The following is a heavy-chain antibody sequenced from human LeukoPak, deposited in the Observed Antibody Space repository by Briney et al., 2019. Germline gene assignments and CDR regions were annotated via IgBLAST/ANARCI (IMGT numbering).Heavy chain of an antibody. D-gene: IGHD4-17*01. V-gene: IGHV3-64D*09. CDR2: ISYDGGST. CDR1: GFTFSNYA. J-gene: IGHJ4*02. CDR3: VKDDYGAGY. Sequence: GGSLRLSCSASGFTFSNYAMQWVRQAPGKGLEYLSGISYDGGSTYYADSLKPTFPISTHNSNTPLYLQMSSLRVEDTAVYYCVKDDYGAGYWGQGTLVSVSS.